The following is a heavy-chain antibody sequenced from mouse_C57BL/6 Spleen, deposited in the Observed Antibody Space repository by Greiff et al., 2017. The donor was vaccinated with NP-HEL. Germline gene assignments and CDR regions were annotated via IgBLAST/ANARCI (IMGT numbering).Heavy chain of an antibody. CDR3: ASRAY. D-gene: IGHD3-1*01. CDR2: INPSTGGT. J-gene: IGHJ2*01. V-gene: IGHV1-42*01. Sequence: EVQLQQSGPELVKPGASVKISCKASGYSFTGYYMNWVKQSPEKSLEWIGEINPSTGGTTYNQKFKAKATLTVDKSSSTAYMQLKSLTSEDSAVYYCASRAYWGQGTTLTVSS. CDR1: GYSFTGYY.